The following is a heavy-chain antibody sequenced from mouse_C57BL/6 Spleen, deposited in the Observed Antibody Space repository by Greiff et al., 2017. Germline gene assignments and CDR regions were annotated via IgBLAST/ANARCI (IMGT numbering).Heavy chain of an antibody. CDR3: ARSGDYDSFAY. CDR2: INPSSGYT. J-gene: IGHJ3*01. V-gene: IGHV1-4*01. Sequence: VQLQQSGAELARPGASVKMSCKASGYTFTSYTMHWVKQRPGQGLEWIGYINPSSGYTKYNQKFKDKATLTADKSSSTAYMQLSSLTSEDSAVYYCARSGDYDSFAYWGQGTLVTVSA. CDR1: GYTFTSYT. D-gene: IGHD2-4*01.